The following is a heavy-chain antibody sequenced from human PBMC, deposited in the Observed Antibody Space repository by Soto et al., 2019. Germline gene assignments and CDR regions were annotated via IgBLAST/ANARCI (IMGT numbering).Heavy chain of an antibody. Sequence: EVQLVESGGGLVQPGGSLRLSCAASGFTLSSYRMQWVRQAPGKGLVWVSRINIDGSSTSYADSVKGRFTISRDNAKNTLYLQVNSLRAEDTAVYYCARSRDGYNFVGDCWGQGTLVTVSS. CDR2: INIDGSST. J-gene: IGHJ4*02. CDR1: GFTLSSYR. V-gene: IGHV3-74*01. CDR3: ARSRDGYNFVGDC. D-gene: IGHD5-12*01.